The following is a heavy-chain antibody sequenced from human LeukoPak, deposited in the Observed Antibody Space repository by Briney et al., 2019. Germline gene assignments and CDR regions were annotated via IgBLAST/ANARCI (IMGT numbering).Heavy chain of an antibody. J-gene: IGHJ3*02. V-gene: IGHV1-2*06. CDR1: GYTFTGYY. D-gene: IGHD3-22*01. CDR3: ARDPYYYDSSGYLQGDAFDI. CDR2: INPNSGGT. Sequence: ASVKVSCKASGYTFTGYYKHWVRQAPGQGLEWMGRINPNSGGTNYAQKFQGRVTMTRDTSISTAYMELSRLRSDDTAVYYCARDPYYYDSSGYLQGDAFDIWGQGTMVTVSS.